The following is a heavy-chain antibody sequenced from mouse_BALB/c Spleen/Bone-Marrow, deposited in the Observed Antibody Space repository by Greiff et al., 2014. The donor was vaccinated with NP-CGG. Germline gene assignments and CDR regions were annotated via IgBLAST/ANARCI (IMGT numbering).Heavy chain of an antibody. V-gene: IGHV2-9*02. D-gene: IGHD1-2*01. J-gene: IGHJ2*01. CDR1: GFSLTSYG. CDR3: ARYYYGFLDY. Sequence: VTLEASGPGLVAPSQSLSITCTVSGFSLTSYGVHWVRQPPGKGLEWLGVIWAGGSTNYNSALMSRLSISKDNSKSQVFLKMNSLQTDDTAMYYCARYYYGFLDYWGQGTTLTVSS. CDR2: IWAGGST.